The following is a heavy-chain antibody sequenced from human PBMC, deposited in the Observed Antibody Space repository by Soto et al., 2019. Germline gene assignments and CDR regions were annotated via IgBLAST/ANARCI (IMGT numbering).Heavy chain of an antibody. Sequence: QVQLQESGPGLVKPSQTLSLTCTVSGGSISSGGYYWSWIRQHPGKGLEWIGYIYYSGSTYYNPALKSRVTISVDTSKNQFSLKLSSVTAADTAVYYCARDQPYSSSPKFDPWGQGTLVTVSS. CDR2: IYYSGST. CDR3: ARDQPYSSSPKFDP. CDR1: GGSISSGGYY. J-gene: IGHJ5*02. V-gene: IGHV4-31*03. D-gene: IGHD6-6*01.